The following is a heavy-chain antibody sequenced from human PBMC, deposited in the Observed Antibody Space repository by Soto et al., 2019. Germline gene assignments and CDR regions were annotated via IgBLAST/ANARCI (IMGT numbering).Heavy chain of an antibody. CDR2: IKDGGYT. CDR3: ARGQEGVVATH. V-gene: IGHV4-34*01. J-gene: IGHJ4*02. Sequence: QVQLQQWGAGLLKPSETLSRNCGVNGGSLSGYYWSWIRQPPGKGLEWIGEIKDGGYTNYSPSLKSRATISSDRSNNQFSLRLNSVTAADTGVYYCARGQEGVVATHWDQGALVTVSS. D-gene: IGHD5-12*01. CDR1: GGSLSGYY.